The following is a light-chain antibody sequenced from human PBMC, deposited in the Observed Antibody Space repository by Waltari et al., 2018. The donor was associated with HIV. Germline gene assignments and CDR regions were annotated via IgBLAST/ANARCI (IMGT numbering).Light chain of an antibody. Sequence: DVHMTQSPSSLSASVGDRVTITCRASQPISNSLAWYQQKPGKAPKPQVYGTSRLESGVPSRFSGSGSGTDYTLTISSLQPEDFASYYCQQYYSIPNTFGQGTKLEIK. V-gene: IGKV1-NL1*01. J-gene: IGKJ2*01. CDR1: QPISNS. CDR2: GTS. CDR3: QQYYSIPNT.